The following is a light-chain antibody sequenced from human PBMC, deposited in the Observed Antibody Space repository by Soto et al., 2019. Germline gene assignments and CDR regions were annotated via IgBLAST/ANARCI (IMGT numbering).Light chain of an antibody. CDR1: SSDVGGYNY. Sequence: ALTQPASVSGSPGQSITISCTGTSSDVGGYNYVSWYQQHPGKAPKLMIYEVSNRPSGVSNRFSGSKSGNTASLTISGLQAEDEADYYCSSYTSRSTLVFGTGTKLTVL. V-gene: IGLV2-14*01. CDR2: EVS. J-gene: IGLJ1*01. CDR3: SSYTSRSTLV.